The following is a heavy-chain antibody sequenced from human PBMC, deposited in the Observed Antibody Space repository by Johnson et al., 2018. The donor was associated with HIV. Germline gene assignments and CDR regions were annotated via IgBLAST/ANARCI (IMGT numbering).Heavy chain of an antibody. V-gene: IGHV3-30*02. CDR2: TRFDGSKK. CDR3: ARGSGSYYSNAFDI. Sequence: VQLVESGGGLVKPGGSLRLSCVASGFTFSDYYMTWIRQAPGKGLEWVEFTRFDGSKKYYAESVKGRFTISSYNSTTTLYLQINSLRAEDTALYCCARGSGSYYSNAFDIWGQGTMVTVSS. J-gene: IGHJ3*02. CDR1: GFTFSDYY. D-gene: IGHD1-26*01.